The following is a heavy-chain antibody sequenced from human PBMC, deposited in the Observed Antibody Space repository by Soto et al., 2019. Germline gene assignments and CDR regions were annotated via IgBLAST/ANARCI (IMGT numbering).Heavy chain of an antibody. CDR1: GFTFSSYA. D-gene: IGHD6-13*01. CDR2: ISGSGGST. CDR3: AKDGPKQQLVPAQLDH. Sequence: HPAGALRLSCAASGFTFSSYAMSGVRQAPGKGLEWVSAISGSGGSTYYADSVKGRFTISRDNSKNTLYLQMNSLRAEDTAVYYCAKDGPKQQLVPAQLDHWGQGTLVTVSP. V-gene: IGHV3-23*01. J-gene: IGHJ4*02.